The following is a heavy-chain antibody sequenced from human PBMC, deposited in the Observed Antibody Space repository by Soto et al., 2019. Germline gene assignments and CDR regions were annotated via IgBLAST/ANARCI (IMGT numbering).Heavy chain of an antibody. D-gene: IGHD2-2*01. CDR3: ARDGGYCSSTSCARGKYYYYYYGMDV. CDR1: GSTFTGYY. Sequence: GASVKVSCKAPGSTFTGYYMHWVRKAPGQGLEWMGWINPNSGGTNYAQKFQGRVTMTRDTSISTAYMELSRLRSDDTAVYYCARDGGYCSSTSCARGKYYYYYYGMDVWGQGTTVTVSS. V-gene: IGHV1-2*02. CDR2: INPNSGGT. J-gene: IGHJ6*02.